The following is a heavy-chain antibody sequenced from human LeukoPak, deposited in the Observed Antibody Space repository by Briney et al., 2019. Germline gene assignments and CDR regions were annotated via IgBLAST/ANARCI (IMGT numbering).Heavy chain of an antibody. J-gene: IGHJ3*02. CDR3: AKDDLPRGLPCAFDI. CDR1: GFTFSSYA. V-gene: IGHV3-23*01. Sequence: GGSLRLSCAASGFTFSSYAMSWDRQAPGKGLEWVSAISGSGGSTYYADSVKGRFTISRDNSKNTLYLQMNSLRAEDTAVYYCAKDDLPRGLPCAFDIWGQGTMVTVSS. D-gene: IGHD6-25*01. CDR2: ISGSGGST.